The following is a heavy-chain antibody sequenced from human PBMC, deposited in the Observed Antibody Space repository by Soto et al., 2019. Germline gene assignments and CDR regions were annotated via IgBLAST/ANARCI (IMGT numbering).Heavy chain of an antibody. J-gene: IGHJ6*02. Sequence: SVKVSCKASGGTFSSYAISWVRQAPGQGLEWMGGIIPIFGTANYAQKFQGRVTITADKSTSTAYMELSSLRSEDTAVYYCAGGKGLYYYYGMDVWGQGTTVTVYS. CDR1: GGTFSSYA. V-gene: IGHV1-69*06. CDR2: IIPIFGTA. D-gene: IGHD3-16*01. CDR3: AGGKGLYYYYGMDV.